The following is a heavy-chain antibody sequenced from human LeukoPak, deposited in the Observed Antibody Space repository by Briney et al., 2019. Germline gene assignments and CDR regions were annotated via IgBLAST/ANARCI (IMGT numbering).Heavy chain of an antibody. CDR1: GFTVSSNY. D-gene: IGHD3-22*01. V-gene: IGHV3-66*04. CDR2: IYSGGST. J-gene: IGHJ4*02. Sequence: PGGSLRLSCAASGFTVSSNYMSWVRQAPGKGLEWVSVIYSGGSTYYADSVKGRVTISRDNAKNSLYLQMNSLRAEDTALYYCARLFYYDSSVRGNFDYWGQGTLVTVSS. CDR3: ARLFYYDSSVRGNFDY.